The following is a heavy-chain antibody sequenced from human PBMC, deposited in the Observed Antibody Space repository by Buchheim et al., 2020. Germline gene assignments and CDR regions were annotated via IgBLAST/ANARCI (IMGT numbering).Heavy chain of an antibody. V-gene: IGHV4-34*01. CDR2: INHSGST. J-gene: IGHJ5*02. D-gene: IGHD1-26*01. Sequence: QVQLQQWGAGLLKPSETLSLTCAVYGGSFSGYYWSWIRQSPGKGLEWIGEINHSGSTNYNPSLKSRVTISVDTSKNQFSLKLSSVTAADTAVYYCARQVSLGSYYSWFDPWGQGTL. CDR3: ARQVSLGSYYSWFDP. CDR1: GGSFSGYY.